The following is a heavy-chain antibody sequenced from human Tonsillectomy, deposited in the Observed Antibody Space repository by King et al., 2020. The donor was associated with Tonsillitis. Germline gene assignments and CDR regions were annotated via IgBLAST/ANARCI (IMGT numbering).Heavy chain of an antibody. CDR1: GFSFRNYG. CDR3: AKEIAAAGDSYYSYGMDV. J-gene: IGHJ6*02. Sequence: VQLVESGGGVVQPGRSLRLSCAASGFSFRNYGIHWVRQAPGKGLEWVAIIPYDGSNKYYVDSVKGRFTVSRDNSKNTLYLQMNSLRGEDTAVYYCAKEIAAAGDSYYSYGMDVWGQGTAVTVSS. D-gene: IGHD6-13*01. V-gene: IGHV3-30*18. CDR2: IPYDGSNK.